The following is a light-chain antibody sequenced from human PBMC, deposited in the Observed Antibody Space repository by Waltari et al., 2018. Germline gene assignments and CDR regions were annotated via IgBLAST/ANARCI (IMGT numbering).Light chain of an antibody. V-gene: IGKV2-30*02. CDR2: KVS. Sequence: DVLLTQSPVSLPVTLGQPAPMSCTSSQSLAHSDGNTYLNWFHQRPGQSPRRLISKVSRRDSGVPERFSGSGSGTDFTLRISRVAAEDVGVYYCMQGTHWPQTFGQGTKVEIK. CDR1: QSLAHSDGNTY. J-gene: IGKJ1*01. CDR3: MQGTHWPQT.